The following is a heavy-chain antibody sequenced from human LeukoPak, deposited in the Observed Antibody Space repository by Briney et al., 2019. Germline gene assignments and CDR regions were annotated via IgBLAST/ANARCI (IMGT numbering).Heavy chain of an antibody. Sequence: GGSLRLSCAASGFTFSSYAMAWVRQAPGKGLEWVSAISGSGIGTYYADSVKGRFTISRDNSKNTLYLQMNSLRAEDTAVYYCALDISFDYWGQGTLVTVSS. CDR3: ALDISFDY. CDR2: ISGSGIGT. CDR1: GFTFSSYA. D-gene: IGHD3-9*01. J-gene: IGHJ4*02. V-gene: IGHV3-23*01.